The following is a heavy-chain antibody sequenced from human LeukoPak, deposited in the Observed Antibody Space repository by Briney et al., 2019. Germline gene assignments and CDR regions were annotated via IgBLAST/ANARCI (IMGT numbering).Heavy chain of an antibody. D-gene: IGHD6-19*01. CDR2: MNPNSGNT. CDR3: ARDRVGVGSSGWEN. CDR1: GYTFTSYD. V-gene: IGHV1-8*01. Sequence: ASVKVSCKASGYTFTSYDINWVRQATGQGLEWMGWMNPNSGNTGYTQKFQGRVTMTRDTSISTAYMELSSLTSDATAVYYCARDRVGVGSSGWENWGQGTLVTVSS. J-gene: IGHJ4*02.